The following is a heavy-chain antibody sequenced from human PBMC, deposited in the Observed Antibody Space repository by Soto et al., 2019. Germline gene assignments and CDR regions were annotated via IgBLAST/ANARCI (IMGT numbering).Heavy chain of an antibody. D-gene: IGHD3-16*01. Sequence: SETLSLTCTVSGVSISSGNWWTWVRQSPRKGLEYIGEIFHDGTANYFPSFERRVAMSVDKSKNQFSLKLTSVTAADAAIYYCARLVYDTRLDYHYFDFWGQGAQVTVSS. V-gene: IGHV4-4*02. CDR1: GVSISSGNW. CDR2: IFHDGTA. CDR3: ARLVYDTRLDYHYFDF. J-gene: IGHJ4*02.